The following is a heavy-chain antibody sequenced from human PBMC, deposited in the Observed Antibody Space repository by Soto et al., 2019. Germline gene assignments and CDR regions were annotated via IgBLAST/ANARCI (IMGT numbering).Heavy chain of an antibody. Sequence: QVQLQQWGAGLLKPLETLSLTCAVYGGSFSGYYWSWIRQPPGKGLEWIGEINHSGSTNYNPSLKSRVTISVDTSKNQFSLKLSSVTAADTAVYYCARSAAGTLGYWGQGTLVTVSS. V-gene: IGHV4-34*01. CDR2: INHSGST. CDR1: GGSFSGYY. D-gene: IGHD6-13*01. J-gene: IGHJ4*02. CDR3: ARSAAGTLGY.